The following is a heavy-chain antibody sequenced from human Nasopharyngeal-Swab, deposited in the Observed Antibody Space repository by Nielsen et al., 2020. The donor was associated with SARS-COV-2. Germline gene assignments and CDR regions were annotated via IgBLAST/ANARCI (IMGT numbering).Heavy chain of an antibody. J-gene: IGHJ4*02. CDR2: VHYSGST. V-gene: IGHV4-59*04. CDR1: GGSISSYY. Sequence: SETLSLTCTVSGGSISSYYWSWIRQTPGKGLEWIGTVHYSGSTYSNPSLKSRLTISVDTSKNQFSLRLRSVTAADTAVYYCTRGPGVARPWFTDYWGQGILVTVSS. CDR3: TRGPGVARPWFTDY. D-gene: IGHD6-6*01.